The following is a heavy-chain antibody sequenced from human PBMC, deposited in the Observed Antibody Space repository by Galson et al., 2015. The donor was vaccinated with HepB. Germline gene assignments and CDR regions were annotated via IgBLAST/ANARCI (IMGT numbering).Heavy chain of an antibody. Sequence: SCKASGYTFTSYAMHWVRQAPGQRLEWMGWINAGNGNTKYSQKFQGRVTITRDTSASTAYMELSSLRSEDTAVYYCARDLGIAAAGYWGQGTLVTVSS. J-gene: IGHJ4*02. D-gene: IGHD6-13*01. CDR1: GYTFTSYA. CDR3: ARDLGIAAAGY. V-gene: IGHV1-3*01. CDR2: INAGNGNT.